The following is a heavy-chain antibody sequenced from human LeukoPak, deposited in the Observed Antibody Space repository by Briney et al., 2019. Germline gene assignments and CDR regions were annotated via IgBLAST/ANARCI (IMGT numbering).Heavy chain of an antibody. Sequence: SETLSLTCTVSGGPISSYYWSWIRQPPGKGLEWIGYIYYSGSTNYNPSLKSRVTISVDTSKNQFSLKLSSVTAADTAVYYCARDHYYDSSGYYVPYYYYGMDVWGQGTTVTVSS. CDR3: ARDHYYDSSGYYVPYYYYGMDV. CDR2: IYYSGST. J-gene: IGHJ6*02. CDR1: GGPISSYY. V-gene: IGHV4-59*12. D-gene: IGHD3-22*01.